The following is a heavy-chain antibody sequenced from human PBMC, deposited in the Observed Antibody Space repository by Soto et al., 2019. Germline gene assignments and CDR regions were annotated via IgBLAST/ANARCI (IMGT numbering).Heavy chain of an antibody. V-gene: IGHV4-59*01. D-gene: IGHD1-26*01. CDR2: IYYTGTT. CDR3: ARARGGADFDN. CDR1: GGSMNNYY. Sequence: SETLSLTCIVSGGSMNNYYWTWIRQPPGKGLEWIGYIYYTGTTSYSPSLKSRVTISVDTTKNQFSLRLNSVTAADTAVYYCARARGGADFDNWGQGTLVTVSS. J-gene: IGHJ4*02.